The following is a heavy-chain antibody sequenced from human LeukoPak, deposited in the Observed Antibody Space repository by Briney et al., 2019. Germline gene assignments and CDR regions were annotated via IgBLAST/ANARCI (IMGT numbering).Heavy chain of an antibody. CDR3: TKDQIGYNKAGDY. CDR2: ISGSGINT. Sequence: VGSLRLSCAASGFTFGIGAMNWVRQAPGKGLEWVSTISGSGINTYSADSVKGRFTISRDNSKNTVYLELNSLRAEDTALYYCTKDQIGYNKAGDYWGQGTLVTVSS. CDR1: GFTFGIGA. V-gene: IGHV3-23*01. D-gene: IGHD5-24*01. J-gene: IGHJ4*02.